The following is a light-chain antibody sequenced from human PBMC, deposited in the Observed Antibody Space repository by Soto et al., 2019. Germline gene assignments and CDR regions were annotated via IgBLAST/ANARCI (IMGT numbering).Light chain of an antibody. CDR3: MQGVQTPFT. J-gene: IGKJ3*01. Sequence: DIVMPQSPLSLPVTPGEPASISCRSSQSLLFSNGYNYLDWYLQKPGQSPQLLISLGSNRAPGVPDRFSGSGAGTDCPLKISRVEAEDVGVYYCMQGVQTPFTFGPGTKVDIK. CDR2: LGS. CDR1: QSLLFSNGYNY. V-gene: IGKV2-28*01.